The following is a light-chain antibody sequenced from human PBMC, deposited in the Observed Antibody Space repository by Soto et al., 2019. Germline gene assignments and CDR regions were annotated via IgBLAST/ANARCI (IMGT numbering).Light chain of an antibody. Sequence: DIVMTQSPDSLAVSLGERATINCKSSQSVLYSSNNKNYLAWYQQKPGQPPKLLINWASTRESGVPDRFSGSGSGTDFTLTISSLQAEDVAVYYCQQYYSTPQTFGPGTKVDIK. J-gene: IGKJ3*01. V-gene: IGKV4-1*01. CDR2: WAS. CDR1: QSVLYSSNNKNY. CDR3: QQYYSTPQT.